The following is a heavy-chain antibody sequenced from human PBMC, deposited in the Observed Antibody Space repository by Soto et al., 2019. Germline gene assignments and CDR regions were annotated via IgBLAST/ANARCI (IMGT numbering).Heavy chain of an antibody. J-gene: IGHJ5*02. V-gene: IGHV4-34*01. D-gene: IGHD3-10*01. CDR1: GGSFSGYY. CDR2: INHSGST. CDR3: ARECRRPMVRGVYYNAYWFDP. Sequence: SETLSLTCAVYGGSFSGYYWSWIRQPPGKGLEWIGEINHSGSTNYNPSLKSRVTISVDTSKNQFSLKLSSVTAADTAVYYCARECRRPMVRGVYYNAYWFDPWGQGTLVTVSS.